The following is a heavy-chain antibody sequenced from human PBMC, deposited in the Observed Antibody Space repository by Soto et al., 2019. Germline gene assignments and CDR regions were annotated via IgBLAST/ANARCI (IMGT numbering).Heavy chain of an antibody. Sequence: ASVKVSCKASGYIFTSYGISWVRQAPGQGLEWMGWISTYNGNTNYVQKLQGRVTMTTDTSTSTAYMELRSLRSEDTAMYYCTRGRIMITFGGAIIIDYWGQGSLVTVSS. CDR1: GYIFTSYG. CDR3: TRGRIMITFGGAIIIDY. CDR2: ISTYNGNT. J-gene: IGHJ4*02. D-gene: IGHD3-16*01. V-gene: IGHV1-18*01.